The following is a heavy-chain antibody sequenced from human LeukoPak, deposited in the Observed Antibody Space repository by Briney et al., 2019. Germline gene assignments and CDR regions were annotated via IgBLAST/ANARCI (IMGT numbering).Heavy chain of an antibody. J-gene: IGHJ4*02. Sequence: GGSLRLSCAASGFTVITHYINWVRQAPGKGLEWVSVIETGDKASYADSVKGRFTISRDDSNNMVFLQLNSVRVEDTAVYYCARLGGYSGHDFGGGIDGYLDYWGQGTVVTVSS. CDR3: ARLGGYSGHDFGGGIDGYLDY. V-gene: IGHV3-53*01. CDR1: GFTVITHY. D-gene: IGHD5-12*01. CDR2: IETGDKA.